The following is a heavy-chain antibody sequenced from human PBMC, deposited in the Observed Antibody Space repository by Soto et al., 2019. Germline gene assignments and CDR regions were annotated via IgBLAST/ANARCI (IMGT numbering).Heavy chain of an antibody. V-gene: IGHV5-51*01. D-gene: IGHD4-17*01. Sequence: GESLKISCKGSGYSFTSYWIGWVRQMPGKGLEWMGIIYPGDSDTRYSPSFQGQVTISADKSISTAYLQWSSLKASDTAMYYCASTAGYGDYAPDYFDYWGQGTLVTVSS. CDR1: GYSFTSYW. CDR2: IYPGDSDT. J-gene: IGHJ4*02. CDR3: ASTAGYGDYAPDYFDY.